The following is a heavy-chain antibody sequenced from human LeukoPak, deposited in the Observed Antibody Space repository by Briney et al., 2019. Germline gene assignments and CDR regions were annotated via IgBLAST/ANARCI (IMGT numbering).Heavy chain of an antibody. CDR2: INPNSGGT. Sequence: GASVKVSCKASGYTFTSYGISWVRQAPGQGLEWMGWINPNSGGTNYAQKLQGRVTMTTDTSTSTAYMELRSLRSDDTAVYYCARDTLDSNWFDPWGQGTLVTVSS. J-gene: IGHJ5*02. CDR1: GYTFTSYG. CDR3: ARDTLDSNWFDP. D-gene: IGHD5/OR15-5a*01. V-gene: IGHV1-18*01.